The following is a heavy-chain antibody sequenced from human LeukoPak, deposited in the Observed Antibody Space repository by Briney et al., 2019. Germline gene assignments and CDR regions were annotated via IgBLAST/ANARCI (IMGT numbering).Heavy chain of an antibody. CDR1: GFTFSSYA. D-gene: IGHD3-22*01. CDR2: ISGSGGST. Sequence: GGSLRPSCAASGFTFSSYAMSWVRQAPGKGLEWVPAISGSGGSTYYAGSVKGRFTISRDNSKNTLYLQMNSLRAEDTAVYYCAKARGTTMIVVVNYWGQGTLVTVSS. CDR3: AKARGTTMIVVVNY. V-gene: IGHV3-23*01. J-gene: IGHJ4*02.